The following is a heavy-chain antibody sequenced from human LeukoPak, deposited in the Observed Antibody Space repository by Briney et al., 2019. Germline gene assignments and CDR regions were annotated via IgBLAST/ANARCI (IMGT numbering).Heavy chain of an antibody. V-gene: IGHV4-30-4*07. CDR3: ARLGGSYFDY. CDR1: GGSISSGAYS. CDR2: VYYSGGT. Sequence: SQTLSLTCAVSGGSISSGAYSWSWIRQPPRKGLEWIGYVYYSGGTYYNPSLKSRVTMSVDTSKNQFSLKLSSVTAADTAVYYCARLGGSYFDYWGQGTLVTVSS. D-gene: IGHD1-26*01. J-gene: IGHJ4*02.